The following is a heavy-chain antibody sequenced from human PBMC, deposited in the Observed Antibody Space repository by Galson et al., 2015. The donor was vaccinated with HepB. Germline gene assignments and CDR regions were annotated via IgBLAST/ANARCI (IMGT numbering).Heavy chain of an antibody. CDR3: ASPPPRSYCSSTSCRLMDV. CDR2: INHSGST. D-gene: IGHD2-2*01. Sequence: ETLSLTCAVYGGSFSGYYWSWIRQPPGKGLEWIGEINHSGSTNYNPSLKSRVTISVDTSKNQFSLKLSSVTAADTAVYYCASPPPRSYCSSTSCRLMDVWGKGTTVTVSS. CDR1: GGSFSGYY. V-gene: IGHV4-34*01. J-gene: IGHJ6*03.